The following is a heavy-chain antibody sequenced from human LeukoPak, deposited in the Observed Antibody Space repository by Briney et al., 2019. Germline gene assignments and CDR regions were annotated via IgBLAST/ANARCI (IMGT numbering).Heavy chain of an antibody. CDR1: AGSFSGYY. CDR3: ARGLVLGVIIARVRGNWFDP. D-gene: IGHD3-10*01. V-gene: IGHV4-34*01. CDR2: INHSGST. J-gene: IGHJ5*02. Sequence: SETLSLTCAVYAGSFSGYYWSWIRQPPGKGLEWIGEINHSGSTNYNPSLKSRVTISVDTSKNQFSLKLNSVTAADTAVYYCARGLVLGVIIARVRGNWFDPWGQGTLVTVSS.